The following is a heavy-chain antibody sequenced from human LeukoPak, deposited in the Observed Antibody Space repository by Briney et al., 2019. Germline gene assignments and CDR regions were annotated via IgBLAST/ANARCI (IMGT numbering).Heavy chain of an antibody. CDR3: AKVRDLDTVLGRFDN. V-gene: IGHV3-23*01. J-gene: IGHJ5*02. D-gene: IGHD5-18*01. CDR1: GFTFLSHA. Sequence: QAGGSLRLSCAVSGFTFLSHAVSWVRQAPGKGLEWVSIIGSDGGGIQYADSVRGRFTISRDNSKNSVYLQVNSLRAEDTAIYYCAKVRDLDTVLGRFDNWGQGTLVTVSS. CDR2: IGSDGGGI.